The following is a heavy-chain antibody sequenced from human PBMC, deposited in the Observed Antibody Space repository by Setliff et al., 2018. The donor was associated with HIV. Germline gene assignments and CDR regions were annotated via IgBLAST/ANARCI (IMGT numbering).Heavy chain of an antibody. CDR2: IYYRGST. CDR1: GGSISSSSYY. V-gene: IGHV4-39*01. J-gene: IGHJ4*02. CDR3: ARHSPSDY. Sequence: SETLSLTCTVSGGSISSSSYYWGWIRQPPGKGLEWIGSIYYRGSTYYNPSPKSRVTISVDTSKNQFSLKLSSVTAADTAVYYCARHSPSDYWGQGTLVTVSS.